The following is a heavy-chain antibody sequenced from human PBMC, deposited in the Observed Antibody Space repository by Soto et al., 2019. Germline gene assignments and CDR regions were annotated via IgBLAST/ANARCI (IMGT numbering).Heavy chain of an antibody. CDR3: ARTYGSGTDAFDI. CDR2: INAGNGNT. CDR1: GYTFTSYA. Sequence: QVQLVQSGAEVKKPGASVKVSCKASGYTFTSYAMHWVRQATGQRLEWMGWINAGNGNTKYSQKFQGRVTITRDTSASTAYMELSRLRSEDTAVYYCARTYGSGTDAFDIWGQGTMVTVSS. D-gene: IGHD3-10*01. V-gene: IGHV1-3*01. J-gene: IGHJ3*02.